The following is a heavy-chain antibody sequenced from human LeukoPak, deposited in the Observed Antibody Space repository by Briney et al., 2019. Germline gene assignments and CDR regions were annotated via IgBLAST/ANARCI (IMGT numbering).Heavy chain of an antibody. CDR1: GGFYSGGSFSDFY. CDR3: TSRLQLWSPFDS. Sequence: SETLSLTCEVYGGFYSGGSFSDFYWNWIRQRPGKELEWIGDISHSGSTNYNPSLQSRLTISVDTSKNQFSLSLSSVTAADTAVYYCTSRLQLWSPFDSWGQGTLVTVSS. CDR2: ISHSGST. J-gene: IGHJ4*02. D-gene: IGHD5-24*01. V-gene: IGHV4-34*01.